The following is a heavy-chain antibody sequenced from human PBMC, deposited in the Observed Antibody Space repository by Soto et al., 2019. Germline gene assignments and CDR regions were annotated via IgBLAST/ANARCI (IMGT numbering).Heavy chain of an antibody. D-gene: IGHD5-18*01. CDR3: ARTSMQSRGYSYGHGGMDV. CDR1: GYSFTSYW. CDR2: IDPSDSYT. V-gene: IGHV5-10-1*01. Sequence: GESLKISCKGSGYSFTSYWIDWVRQMPGKGLEWMGRIDPSDSYTNYSPSFQGHVTISADKSISTAYPQWSSLKASDTAMYYCARTSMQSRGYSYGHGGMDVWGQGTTVTVSS. J-gene: IGHJ6*02.